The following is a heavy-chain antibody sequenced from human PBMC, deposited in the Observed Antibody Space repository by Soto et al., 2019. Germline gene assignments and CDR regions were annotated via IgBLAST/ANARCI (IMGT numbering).Heavy chain of an antibody. CDR3: ARDHIYYVFWSGYYREYFAF. CDR1: GYTFTSYG. Sequence: SSVKVSCKASGYTFTSYGISWVRQAPGQGLEWMGWISAYNGNTNYAQKLQGRVTMTTDTSTSTAYMELRSLRSDDTAVYYCARDHIYYVFWSGYYREYFAFSAQGTLVTVSA. J-gene: IGHJ4*02. D-gene: IGHD3-3*01. V-gene: IGHV1-18*01. CDR2: ISAYNGNT.